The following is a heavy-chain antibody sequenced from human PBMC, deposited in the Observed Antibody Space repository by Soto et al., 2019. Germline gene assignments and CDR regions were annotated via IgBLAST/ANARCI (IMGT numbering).Heavy chain of an antibody. CDR3: ARGMGFFDS. V-gene: IGHV4-4*07. CDR2: IYSSGSS. J-gene: IGHJ4*02. CDR1: GDSITRFY. Sequence: QVQLQESGPGLVKPSETLSLNCIVSGDSITRFYLNWIRQSAGEGLEWIGRIYSSGSSNYNPSLKSRVTMSVDMSKNQFSLKLPSVTAADTAVYYCARGMGFFDSWGQGILVTVSS. D-gene: IGHD1-26*01.